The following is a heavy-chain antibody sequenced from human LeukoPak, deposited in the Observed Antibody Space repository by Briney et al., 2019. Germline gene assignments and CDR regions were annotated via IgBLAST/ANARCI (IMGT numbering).Heavy chain of an antibody. CDR1: GFTFSSYS. CDR3: ARGSYYGEYDF. J-gene: IGHJ4*02. CDR2: IKQDGSEK. V-gene: IGHV3-7*01. Sequence: GGSLRLSCAASGFTFSSYSMNWVRQAPGKGLEWVANIKQDGSEKYYVESVKGRFTISRDNAKDSLFLQMNSLRAEDTAVYYCARGSYYGEYDFWGQGTLVTVSS. D-gene: IGHD3-10*01.